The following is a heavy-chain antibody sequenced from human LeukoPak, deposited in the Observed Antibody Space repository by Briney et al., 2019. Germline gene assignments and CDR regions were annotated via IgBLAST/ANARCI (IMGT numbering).Heavy chain of an antibody. J-gene: IGHJ4*02. D-gene: IGHD2-2*01. CDR2: VSNSGGST. V-gene: IGHV3-23*01. Sequence: PGGSLRLSCAASGFTVSGNYMSWVRQAPGKGLEWISVVSNSGGSTYYADSVKGRFTISRDNSKNTVYLQMNSLRAEDTAVYYCAKGYCVNTRCSNYDYWGQGTLVTVSS. CDR1: GFTVSGNY. CDR3: AKGYCVNTRCSNYDY.